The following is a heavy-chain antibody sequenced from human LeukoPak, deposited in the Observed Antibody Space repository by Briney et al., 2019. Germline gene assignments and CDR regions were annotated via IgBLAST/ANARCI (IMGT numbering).Heavy chain of an antibody. D-gene: IGHD3-10*01. V-gene: IGHV5-51*01. CDR2: IYRGDSDT. Sequence: GEPLKISCKGSGYSFTSYWIGWARQMHGKGLEWMRIIYRGDSDTRDSPSFQGQVTISADKSISTAYLQWRSLKASDTAMYYCARFTMVRGVIIIRDYWGQGTLVTVSS. CDR3: ARFTMVRGVIIIRDY. CDR1: GYSFTSYW. J-gene: IGHJ4*02.